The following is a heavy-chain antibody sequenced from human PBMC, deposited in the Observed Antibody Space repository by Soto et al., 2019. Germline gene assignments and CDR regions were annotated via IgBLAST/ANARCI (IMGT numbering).Heavy chain of an antibody. J-gene: IGHJ4*02. CDR2: INPNSGGT. Sequence: QVQLVQSGAEVKKPGASVKVSCKASGYTFIGYYIHWVRQAPGQGLEWMGWINPNSGGTKYPQKFQGRVTMPRDTSIRTVYMSLTGLKSDDTAVYFCARDLAKGGGSAGFDYWGQGTLVAVSS. V-gene: IGHV1-2*02. CDR3: ARDLAKGGGSAGFDY. D-gene: IGHD2-15*01. CDR1: GYTFIGYY.